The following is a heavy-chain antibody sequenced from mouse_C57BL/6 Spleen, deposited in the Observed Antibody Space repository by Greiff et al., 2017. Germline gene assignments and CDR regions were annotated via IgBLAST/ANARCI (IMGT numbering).Heavy chain of an antibody. Sequence: EVKLVESGGDLVKPAGSLKLSCAASGFTFSSYGMSWVRQTPDNRLEWVATISSGGSYTYYPASVKGRFTTSRDNAKNTLYLQMSGLKSEDTAMYYCARQEAPPGFAYWGQGTLVTVSA. CDR2: ISSGGSYT. J-gene: IGHJ3*01. CDR3: ARQEAPPGFAY. D-gene: IGHD3-1*01. V-gene: IGHV5-6*01. CDR1: GFTFSSYG.